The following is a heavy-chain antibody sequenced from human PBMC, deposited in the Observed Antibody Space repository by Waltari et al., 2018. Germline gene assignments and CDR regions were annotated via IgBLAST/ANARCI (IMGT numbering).Heavy chain of an antibody. Sequence: QVQLQESGPGLVKPSETLSLTCTVSGGSISSYYWSWIRQPAGKGLEWIGRIYTSGGTNYNPSLKSRVTMSVDTSKNQFSLKLSSVTAADTAVYYCARDGEQWLVRGYYYYYYMDVWGKGTTVTVSS. D-gene: IGHD6-19*01. J-gene: IGHJ6*03. CDR2: IYTSGGT. CDR3: ARDGEQWLVRGYYYYYYMDV. CDR1: GGSISSYY. V-gene: IGHV4-4*07.